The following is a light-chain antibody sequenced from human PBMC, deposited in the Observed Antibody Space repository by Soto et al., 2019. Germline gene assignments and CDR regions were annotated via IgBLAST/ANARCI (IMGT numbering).Light chain of an antibody. CDR1: QSVSSSH. V-gene: IGKV3-20*01. CDR3: QQYGISPRT. J-gene: IGKJ5*01. CDR2: GAS. Sequence: EIVLTQSPGTLSLSPGERATLSCSASQSVSSSHLAWYQQKPGQAPRLLIYGASNSATGIPDRFSGSGSGTDFTLTISRLEAEDFAVYYCQQYGISPRTFGQGTRLEIK.